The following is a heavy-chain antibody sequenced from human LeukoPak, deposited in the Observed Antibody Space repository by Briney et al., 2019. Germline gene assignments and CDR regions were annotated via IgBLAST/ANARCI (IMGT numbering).Heavy chain of an antibody. Sequence: VASVKVSCKASGGTFSSYAISWVRQAPGQGLEWMGGIIPIFGTANYAQKFQGRVTITADESTSTAYMELSSLRSEDTAVYYCARDWPAVDYGDYVASHFDYWGQGTLVTVSS. CDR1: GGTFSSYA. D-gene: IGHD4-17*01. V-gene: IGHV1-69*01. J-gene: IGHJ4*02. CDR3: ARDWPAVDYGDYVASHFDY. CDR2: IIPIFGTA.